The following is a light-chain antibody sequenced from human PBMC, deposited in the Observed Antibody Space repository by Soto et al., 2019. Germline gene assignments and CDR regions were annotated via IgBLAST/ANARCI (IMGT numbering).Light chain of an antibody. Sequence: QSVLTQPPSASGTPGQRVTNSCSGSRSKIGSNYVYWYQQLPGTAPKLLIYRNNQRPSGVPDRLSGSKSGTSASLAISGLRSEDDSDYYCAAWEDSLRGVVFGGGTTLTVL. J-gene: IGLJ2*01. CDR1: RSKIGSNY. CDR3: AAWEDSLRGVV. CDR2: RNN. V-gene: IGLV1-47*01.